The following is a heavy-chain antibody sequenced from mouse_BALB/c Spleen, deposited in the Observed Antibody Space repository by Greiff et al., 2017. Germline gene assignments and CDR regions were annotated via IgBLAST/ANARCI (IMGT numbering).Heavy chain of an antibody. CDR1: GFTFSSYG. J-gene: IGHJ1*01. Sequence: EVNVVESGGDLVKPGGSLKLSCAASGFTFSSYGMSWVRQTPDKRLEWVATISSGGSYTYYPDSVKGRFTISRDNAKNTLYLQMSSLKSEDTAMYYCARKGGDGSSYWYFDVWGAGTTVTVSS. CDR2: ISSGGSYT. CDR3: ARKGGDGSSYWYFDV. D-gene: IGHD1-1*01. V-gene: IGHV5-6*01.